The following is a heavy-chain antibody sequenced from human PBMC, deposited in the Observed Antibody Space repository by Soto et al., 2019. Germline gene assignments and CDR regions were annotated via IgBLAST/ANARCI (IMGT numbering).Heavy chain of an antibody. Sequence: LETLSLTCTVSGGSISSYYWSWIRQPPEKGLEYIGYIYYSGSTDYNPSLKSRVTISIDTSKNQFSLKLSSVTAADTAVYYCAQSGYSTPFDYWGQGTTVTVSS. CDR3: AQSGYSTPFDY. CDR1: GGSISSYY. V-gene: IGHV4-59*01. J-gene: IGHJ4*02. D-gene: IGHD5-18*01. CDR2: IYYSGST.